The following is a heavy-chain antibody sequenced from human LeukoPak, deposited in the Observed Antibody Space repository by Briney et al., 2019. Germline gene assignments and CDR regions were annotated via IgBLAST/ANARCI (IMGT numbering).Heavy chain of an antibody. J-gene: IGHJ4*02. V-gene: IGHV7-4-1*02. Sequence: ASVKVSCKASGYTFTRYALNWVRQAPGQGLEWMGWINTNTGNLTYAQGFTGRFVFSLDTSVSTAYLQISSLKAEDTAVYYCAREVFAAGPYFDYWGQGTLVTVSS. D-gene: IGHD6-13*01. CDR2: INTNTGNL. CDR1: GYTFTRYA. CDR3: AREVFAAGPYFDY.